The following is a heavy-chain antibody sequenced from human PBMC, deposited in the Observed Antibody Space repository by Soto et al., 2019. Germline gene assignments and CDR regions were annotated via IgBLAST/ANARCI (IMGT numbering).Heavy chain of an antibody. D-gene: IGHD2-15*01. J-gene: IGHJ6*02. Sequence: DVQLEESGGGLVQPGESLRLSCEVSGFTLSMYSMTWVRQAPGKGLEWVAKIPQEGSDGHYVDSVKGRCTISRDNAKNSVYLQMNSLRAEDTAVYYCARDQLILPAHACFYGSYGWGQGAKVTVSS. CDR3: ARDQLILPAHACFYGSYG. CDR2: IPQEGSDG. CDR1: GFTLSMYS. V-gene: IGHV3-7*03.